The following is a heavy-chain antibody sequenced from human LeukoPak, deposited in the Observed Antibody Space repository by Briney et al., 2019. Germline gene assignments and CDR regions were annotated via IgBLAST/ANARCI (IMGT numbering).Heavy chain of an antibody. CDR3: AKDPAVAGHLYYYYGMDV. Sequence: SETLSLTCTVSGGSVSSGSYYWSWIRQPPGKGLEWIGYISYSGSTDYYPSLKSRVTISVDTSKNQFSLKLSSVTAADTAVYYCAKDPAVAGHLYYYYGMDVWGQGTTVTVSS. V-gene: IGHV4-61*01. CDR2: ISYSGST. D-gene: IGHD6-13*01. J-gene: IGHJ6*02. CDR1: GGSVSSGSYY.